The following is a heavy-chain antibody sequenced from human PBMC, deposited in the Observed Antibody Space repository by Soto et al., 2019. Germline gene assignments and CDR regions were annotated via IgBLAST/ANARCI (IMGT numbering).Heavy chain of an antibody. D-gene: IGHD2-21*02. V-gene: IGHV3-9*01. CDR2: ISWNRGSI. CDR1: GFTFDDYA. CDR3: EKDAGGDPNLPADKKFDY. Sequence: EVQLVESGGGLVQPGRSLRLSCAASGFTFDDYAMHWVRQAPGKGLEWVSGISWNRGSIGYADSVKGRFTISRDNAKISRYLQMNSLRAEYTALYYCEKDAGGDPNLPADKKFDYWGQGTLVTVSS. J-gene: IGHJ4*02.